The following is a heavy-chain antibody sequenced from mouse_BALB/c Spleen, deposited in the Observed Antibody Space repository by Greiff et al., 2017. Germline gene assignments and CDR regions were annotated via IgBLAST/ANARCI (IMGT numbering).Heavy chain of an antibody. D-gene: IGHD1-1*01. CDR2: ISSGGST. V-gene: IGHV5-6-5*01. J-gene: IGHJ3*01. Sequence: EVHLVESGGGLVKPGGSLKLSCAASGFTFSSYAMSWVRQTPEKRLEWVASISSGGSTYYPDSVKGRFTISRDNARNILYLQMSSLRSEDTAMYYCARGLARVAWFAYWGQGTLVTVSA. CDR3: ARGLARVAWFAY. CDR1: GFTFSSYA.